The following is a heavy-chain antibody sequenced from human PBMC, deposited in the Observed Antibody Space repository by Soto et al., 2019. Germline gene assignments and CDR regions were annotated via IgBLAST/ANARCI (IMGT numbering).Heavy chain of an antibody. Sequence: QIQLVQSGAEMKTPGASVKVSCKASGYTFTSYGFSWVRQAPGQGLEWMGWITGYKGDTKYAQKFQDRVTMTRDVSTSTAYMELRSLTSDDTAVYYCVRNTAGNYEYWGQGTLVTVSS. V-gene: IGHV1-18*01. CDR3: VRNTAGNYEY. J-gene: IGHJ4*02. CDR2: ITGYKGDT. D-gene: IGHD4-17*01. CDR1: GYTFTSYG.